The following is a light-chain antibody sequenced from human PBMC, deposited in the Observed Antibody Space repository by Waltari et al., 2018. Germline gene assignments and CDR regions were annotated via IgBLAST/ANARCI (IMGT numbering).Light chain of an antibody. CDR3: SSYTTSSAPGV. Sequence: QSVLTQPPSVSAAPGQSITNSCTGTDSDFGAYDFVPWYQQHPGKAPHLIIYEVSNRPSGISNRFSASKSGNTASLTISGLQAEDEADYYCSSYTTSSAPGVFGTGTRVTVL. CDR1: DSDFGAYDF. J-gene: IGLJ1*01. CDR2: EVS. V-gene: IGLV2-14*01.